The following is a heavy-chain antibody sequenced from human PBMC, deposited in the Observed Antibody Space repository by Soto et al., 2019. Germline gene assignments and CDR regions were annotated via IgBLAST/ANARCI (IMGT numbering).Heavy chain of an antibody. CDR3: TRGDY. V-gene: IGHV4-31*03. J-gene: IGHJ4*02. Sequence: QVQLQESGPGLVKPSQTLSLTCTVSGDSMTTVGYYWTWIRQHPGQGLEWIGFISYSGSTYSSSSLKGRVAIAANTSKNQFSLKRNSVTAADTAVYYCTRGDYWGQGTLVTVSS. CDR2: ISYSGST. CDR1: GDSMTTVGYY.